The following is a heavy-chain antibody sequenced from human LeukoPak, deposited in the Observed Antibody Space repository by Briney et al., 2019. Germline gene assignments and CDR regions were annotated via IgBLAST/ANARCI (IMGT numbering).Heavy chain of an antibody. J-gene: IGHJ4*02. V-gene: IGHV4-59*01. CDR1: GGSISSYY. CDR3: ARADILTGYNY. Sequence: SETLSLTCTVSGGSISSYYWSWIRQPPGKGLEWIGYIYYSGSTNYNPSLKSRVTISVDTSKNQFSLKLSSVTAADTAVYYCARADILTGYNYWGQGTLVTVSS. CDR2: IYYSGST. D-gene: IGHD3-9*01.